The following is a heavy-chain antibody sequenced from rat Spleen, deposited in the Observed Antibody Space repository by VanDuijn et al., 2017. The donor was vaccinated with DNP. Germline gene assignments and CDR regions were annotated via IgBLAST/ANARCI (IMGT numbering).Heavy chain of an antibody. J-gene: IGHJ1*01. D-gene: IGHD1-2*01. CDR1: GFTFSHHD. CDR3: ARHDYSYSPHWYFDF. Sequence: EVQLVESGGGLVQPGRSLKLSCAASGFTFSHHDMAWVRQAPTKGLELVAAISTTGGNTYYRDSVKGRFTVPRDNGKSTLYLQIDSLRSEDTATYYCARHDYSYSPHWYFDFWGPGTMVTVSS. V-gene: IGHV5S23*01. CDR2: ISTTGGNT.